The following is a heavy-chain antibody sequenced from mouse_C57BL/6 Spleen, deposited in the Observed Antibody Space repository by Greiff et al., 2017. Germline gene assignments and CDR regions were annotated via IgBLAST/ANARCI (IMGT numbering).Heavy chain of an antibody. Sequence: VQLQQSGAELVRPGASVKLSCTASGFNIKDDYMHWVKQRPEQGLEWIGWIDPENGDTEYASKFQGKATITADTSSNTAYLQLSSLTSEDTAVYYCTTGGSSSDDWGQGTTLTVSS. CDR1: GFNIKDDY. CDR2: IDPENGDT. D-gene: IGHD1-1*01. V-gene: IGHV14-4*01. J-gene: IGHJ2*01. CDR3: TTGGSSSDD.